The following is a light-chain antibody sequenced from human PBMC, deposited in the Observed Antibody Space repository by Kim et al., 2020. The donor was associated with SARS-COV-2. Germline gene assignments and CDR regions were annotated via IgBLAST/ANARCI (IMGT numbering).Light chain of an antibody. J-gene: IGKJ4*01. CDR2: DAS. CDR1: QSGSTY. CDR3: QQRSSWPLT. Sequence: LSPGERATRSCRASQSGSTYLAWYQQRSGQAPRVLIYDASNRATGIPARFSGSGSGTDFTLTISSLQPEDFAVYYCQQRSSWPLTFGGGTKVEIK. V-gene: IGKV3-11*01.